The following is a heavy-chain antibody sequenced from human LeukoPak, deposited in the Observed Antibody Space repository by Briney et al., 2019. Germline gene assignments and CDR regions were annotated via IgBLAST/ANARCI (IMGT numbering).Heavy chain of an antibody. J-gene: IGHJ3*02. Sequence: SQTLSLTCTVSGGSISSGSYYWSWIRQPAGKGLEWIGRIYTSGSTNYNPSLKSRVTISVDTSKNQFSLKLTSVTAADTAIYYCAIRYSSSWTSDGFDIWGQGTMVTVSS. V-gene: IGHV4-61*02. CDR1: GGSISSGSYY. CDR3: AIRYSSSWTSDGFDI. D-gene: IGHD6-13*01. CDR2: IYTSGST.